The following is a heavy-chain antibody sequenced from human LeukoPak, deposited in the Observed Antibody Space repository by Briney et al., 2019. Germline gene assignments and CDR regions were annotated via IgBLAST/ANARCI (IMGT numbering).Heavy chain of an antibody. V-gene: IGHV3-48*03. CDR1: GFTFSSYE. Sequence: GGSLRLSCAASGFTFSSYEMNWVRQAPGKGLEWVSYISSNGSTIYYADSVKGRFTISRDNAKNSLYLQMNSLRAEDTAVYYCARAPYCTNGVCMEGMDVWGQGTTVTVSS. CDR2: ISSNGSTI. J-gene: IGHJ6*02. D-gene: IGHD2-8*01. CDR3: ARAPYCTNGVCMEGMDV.